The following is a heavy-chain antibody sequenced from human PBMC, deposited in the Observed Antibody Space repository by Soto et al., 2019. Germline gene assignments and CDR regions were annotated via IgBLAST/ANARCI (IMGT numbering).Heavy chain of an antibody. D-gene: IGHD6-13*01. Sequence: SETLSLTCTVSGGSISSGDYYWSWIRQPPGKGLEWIGYIYYSGSTYYNPSLKSRVTISVDTSKNQFSLKLSSVAAADTAVYYCARRGAAAGKTIFDYWGQGTLVTVSS. CDR2: IYYSGST. CDR1: GGSISSGDYY. CDR3: ARRGAAAGKTIFDY. J-gene: IGHJ4*02. V-gene: IGHV4-30-4*01.